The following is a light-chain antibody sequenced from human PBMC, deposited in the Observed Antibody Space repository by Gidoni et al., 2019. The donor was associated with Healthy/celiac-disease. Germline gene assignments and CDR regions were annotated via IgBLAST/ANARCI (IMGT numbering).Light chain of an antibody. Sequence: EIVLTQSPATLSVSPGERATLSCRASQSVSSYLAWYQQKPGQAPRLLIYDASNSATGIPARFSGSGSGKDFTLTISSLEPEDFAVYYCQQRSNWPITFGQGTRLEIK. J-gene: IGKJ5*01. CDR2: DAS. CDR3: QQRSNWPIT. CDR1: QSVSSY. V-gene: IGKV3-11*01.